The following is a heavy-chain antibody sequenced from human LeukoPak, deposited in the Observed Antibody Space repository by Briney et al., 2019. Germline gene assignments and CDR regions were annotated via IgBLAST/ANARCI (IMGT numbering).Heavy chain of an antibody. Sequence: SETLSLTCTVSGGSISSSSYYWGWIRQPPGKGLEWIGSIYYSGSTYYNPSLKSRVTISVDTSKDQFSLKLSSVTAADTAVYYCADYYGSGRDAFDIWGQGTMVTVSS. D-gene: IGHD3-10*01. V-gene: IGHV4-39*07. CDR1: GGSISSSSYY. CDR2: IYYSGST. J-gene: IGHJ3*02. CDR3: ADYYGSGRDAFDI.